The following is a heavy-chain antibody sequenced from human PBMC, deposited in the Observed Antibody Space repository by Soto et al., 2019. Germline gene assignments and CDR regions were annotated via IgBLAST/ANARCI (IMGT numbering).Heavy chain of an antibody. CDR3: ARGSGIVALPGELEDVKYDY. CDR2: INESGST. D-gene: IGHD1-1*01. CDR1: GQSFSGHS. J-gene: IGHJ4*02. Sequence: QVQLQQWGAGLVKPSETLSLSCAVYGQSFSGHSWAWIRQPPGKGLEWIGEINESGSTYYNPSLKSRVTISTDTAKYQFSLKLSSVSAADTAAYVCARGSGIVALPGELEDVKYDYWGQGTLVNVSS. V-gene: IGHV4-34*01.